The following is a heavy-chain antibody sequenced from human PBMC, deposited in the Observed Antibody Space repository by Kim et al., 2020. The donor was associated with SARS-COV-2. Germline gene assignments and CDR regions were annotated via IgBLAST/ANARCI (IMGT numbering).Heavy chain of an antibody. CDR2: IYPSGGSI. Sequence: GGSLRLSCAASGFTFSDWYMSWIRQAPGKGLEWVSYIYPSGGSIYYADSVKGRFTISRDNAKNSLYLQMNSLRPEDTALYYCARGHYGLDVWGQGTTVT. V-gene: IGHV3-11*04. CDR1: GFTFSDWY. J-gene: IGHJ6*02. CDR3: ARGHYGLDV.